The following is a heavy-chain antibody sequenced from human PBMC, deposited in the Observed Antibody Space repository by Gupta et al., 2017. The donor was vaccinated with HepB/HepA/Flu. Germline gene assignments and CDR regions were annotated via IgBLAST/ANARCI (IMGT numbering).Heavy chain of an antibody. CDR2: INRDGSAT. J-gene: IGHJ4*02. CDR3: VRLEATVTD. V-gene: IGHV3-74*01. D-gene: IGHD2-21*02. CDR1: GFTFSAYW. Sequence: EVQLVESGGDLVQPGGSLRLSCAASGFTFSAYWMHWVRQAPGKGLGWVSRINRDGSATSYADSVKGRFTISRDNAKNTVYLQMNSLRAEDTAVYYCVRLEATVTDWGQGTLVTVSS.